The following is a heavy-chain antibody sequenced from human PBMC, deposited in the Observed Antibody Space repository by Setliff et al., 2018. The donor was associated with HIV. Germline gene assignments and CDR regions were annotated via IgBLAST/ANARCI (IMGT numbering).Heavy chain of an antibody. J-gene: IGHJ5*02. V-gene: IGHV1-2*02. CDR2: INPDSGGT. CDR1: GYTFTGYY. CDR3: ATSPRGTYYDILSGRPRGWFDP. D-gene: IGHD3-9*01. Sequence: ASVKVSCKASGYTFTGYYMHWVRQAPGQGLEWMGWINPDSGGTNLAQKFLGRVTLTRDTSISTAYMQLSSLRSEDTAVYYCATSPRGTYYDILSGRPRGWFDPWGQGTLVTVSS.